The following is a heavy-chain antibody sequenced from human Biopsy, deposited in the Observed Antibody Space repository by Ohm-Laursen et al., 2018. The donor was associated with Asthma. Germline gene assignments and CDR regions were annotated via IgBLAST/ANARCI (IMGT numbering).Heavy chain of an antibody. CDR1: GGTFNTYV. Sequence: ASVKVSCKPLGGTFNTYVIGWVRQAPGQGLEWMGGINSVFGTTTYPQKFQDRVTITSDDSTSTVYMELSSLRSEDTAVYYCARKAGSCISRTCYSLDFWGQGTLVTVSS. V-gene: IGHV1-69*13. J-gene: IGHJ4*02. CDR3: ARKAGSCISRTCYSLDF. D-gene: IGHD2-2*01. CDR2: INSVFGTT.